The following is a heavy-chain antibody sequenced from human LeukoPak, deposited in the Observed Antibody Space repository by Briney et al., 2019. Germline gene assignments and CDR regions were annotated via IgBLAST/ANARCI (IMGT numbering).Heavy chain of an antibody. V-gene: IGHV1-46*01. D-gene: IGHD1-26*01. Sequence: ASVKVSCKASGYTFTSYYMHWVRQAPGQGLEWMGIINPNSGSISYAQKFQGRVTMTEDTSTDTAYMELSSLRSEDTAVYYCATVVVHSGSYFDYWGQGTLVTVSS. CDR1: GYTFTSYY. CDR2: INPNSGSI. J-gene: IGHJ4*02. CDR3: ATVVVHSGSYFDY.